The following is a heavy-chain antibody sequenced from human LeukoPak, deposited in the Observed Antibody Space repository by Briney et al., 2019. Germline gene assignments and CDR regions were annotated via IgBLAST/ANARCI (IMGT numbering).Heavy chain of an antibody. D-gene: IGHD3-16*02. CDR2: ISYDGSNK. CDR1: GFTFSGYA. Sequence: GGSLRLSCAASGFTFSGYAMHWVRQAPGKGLEWVAVISYDGSNKYYADSVKGRFTISRDKSKNTLYLQMNSLRTEDTAVYYCAREEHDYVWGSYRYYYYYGIDVWGQGTTVTVSS. V-gene: IGHV3-30*03. CDR3: AREEHDYVWGSYRYYYYYGIDV. J-gene: IGHJ6*02.